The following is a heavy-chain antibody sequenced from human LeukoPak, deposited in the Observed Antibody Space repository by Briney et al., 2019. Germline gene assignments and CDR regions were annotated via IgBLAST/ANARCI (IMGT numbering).Heavy chain of an antibody. V-gene: IGHV3-30*18. J-gene: IGHJ4*02. CDR3: AKERPRYTAMAPFDY. CDR1: GFTFSSYG. D-gene: IGHD5-18*01. Sequence: GGSLRLSCAASGFTFSSYGMHWVRQAPGKGLEWVAVISYDGSNKYYADSVKGRFTISRDNSKNTLYLQMNSLRAEDTAAYYCAKERPRYTAMAPFDYWGQGTLVTVSS. CDR2: ISYDGSNK.